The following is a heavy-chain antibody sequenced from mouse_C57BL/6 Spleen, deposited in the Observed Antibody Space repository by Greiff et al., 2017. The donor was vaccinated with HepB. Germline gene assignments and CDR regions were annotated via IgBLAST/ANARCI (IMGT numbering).Heavy chain of an antibody. D-gene: IGHD1-1*01. V-gene: IGHV14-4*01. CDR1: GFNIKDDY. CDR2: IVPENGDT. J-gene: IGHJ4*01. CDR3: TSAYYYGSSSYAMDY. Sequence: VQLKQSGAELVRPGASVKLSCTASGFNIKDDYMHWVKQRPEQGLEWIGWIVPENGDTEYASKFQGKATITADTSSNTAYLQLSSLTSEDTAVYYCTSAYYYGSSSYAMDYWGQGTSVTVSS.